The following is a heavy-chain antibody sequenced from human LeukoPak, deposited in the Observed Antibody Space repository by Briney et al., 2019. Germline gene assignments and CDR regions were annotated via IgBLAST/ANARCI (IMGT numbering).Heavy chain of an antibody. J-gene: IGHJ4*02. Sequence: ASVKVSCKASGYTFTSYAMHWVRQAPGQRLEWMGWINAGNGNTKYSQKFQGRVTITRDTSASTAYMELRSLRSDDTAVYYCARATVRGSFDYWGQGTLVTVSS. V-gene: IGHV1-3*01. CDR2: INAGNGNT. CDR3: ARATVRGSFDY. CDR1: GYTFTSYA. D-gene: IGHD3-10*01.